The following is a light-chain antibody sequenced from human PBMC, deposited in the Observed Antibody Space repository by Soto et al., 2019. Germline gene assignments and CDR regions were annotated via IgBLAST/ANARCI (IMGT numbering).Light chain of an antibody. CDR1: QSISSY. CDR3: QQSYSTPPIT. Sequence: DIQMTQSPSSLSSSVGDRVTIPGRESQSISSYLNWYQQKPGKAPKLLIYAASSLQSGVPSRFSGSGSGTDFTLTISSLQPEDVATYYCQQSYSTPPITFGQGTRLEI. V-gene: IGKV1-39*01. CDR2: AAS. J-gene: IGKJ5*01.